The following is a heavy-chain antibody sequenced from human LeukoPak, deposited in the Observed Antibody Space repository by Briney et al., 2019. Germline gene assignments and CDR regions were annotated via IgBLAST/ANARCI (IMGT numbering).Heavy chain of an antibody. J-gene: IGHJ5*02. CDR1: GFTFNTYD. V-gene: IGHV3-23*01. Sequence: GGTLRPSCAASGFTFNTYDMNWVRQAPGKGLEWVSSISGSGGTTYPADSVKGRFTISRDNTKNTLYLQMNSLRADDTAVYYCARDLDDSSGYPGNWFDPWGQGTLVTVSS. CDR2: ISGSGGTT. CDR3: ARDLDDSSGYPGNWFDP. D-gene: IGHD3-22*01.